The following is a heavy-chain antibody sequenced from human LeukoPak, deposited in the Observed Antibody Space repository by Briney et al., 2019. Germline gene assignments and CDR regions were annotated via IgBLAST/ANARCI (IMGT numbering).Heavy chain of an antibody. D-gene: IGHD3-10*01. CDR2: FSAYNGNT. V-gene: IGHV1-18*01. J-gene: IGHJ5*02. Sequence: ASVKVSCKASGYTFTSYGISWVRQAPGQGLEWMGWFSAYNGNTNYAQKLQGRVTMTTDTSTSTAYMELRSLRSDDTAVYYCARDSPMVRGVINSNWFDPWGQGTLVTVSS. CDR3: ARDSPMVRGVINSNWFDP. CDR1: GYTFTSYG.